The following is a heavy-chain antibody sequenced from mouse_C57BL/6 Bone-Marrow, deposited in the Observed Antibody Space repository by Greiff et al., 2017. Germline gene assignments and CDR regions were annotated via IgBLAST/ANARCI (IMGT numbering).Heavy chain of an antibody. CDR2: IYPGSGST. CDR1: GYTFTSYW. V-gene: IGHV1-55*01. D-gene: IGHD4-1*01. Sequence: LQQPGAELVKPGASVKMSRKASGYTFTSYWITWVKQRPGQGREWIGDIYPGSGSTNYNEKFKSKATLSVDTSPCTAYMQFSSPTSEASAVYDCARTGTRAWFAYWGQGTLVTVSA. CDR3: ARTGTRAWFAY. J-gene: IGHJ3*01.